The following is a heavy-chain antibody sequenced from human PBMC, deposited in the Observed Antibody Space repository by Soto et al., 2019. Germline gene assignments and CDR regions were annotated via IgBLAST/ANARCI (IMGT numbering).Heavy chain of an antibody. Sequence: GGSLRLSCAASGFTFSNAWMSWVRQAPGKGLEWVGRIKSKTDGGTTDYAAPVKGRFTISRDDSKNTLYLQMNSLKTEDTAVYYCTTDFSGTTLYYYYYGMDVWGQGTTVTVSS. D-gene: IGHD1-1*01. V-gene: IGHV3-15*07. J-gene: IGHJ6*02. CDR1: GFTFSNAW. CDR2: IKSKTDGGTT. CDR3: TTDFSGTTLYYYYYGMDV.